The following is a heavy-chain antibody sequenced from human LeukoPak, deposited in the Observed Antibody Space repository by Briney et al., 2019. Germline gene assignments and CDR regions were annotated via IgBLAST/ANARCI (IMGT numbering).Heavy chain of an antibody. J-gene: IGHJ3*02. CDR2: IYTSGST. D-gene: IGHD6-13*01. Sequence: SETLSLTCTVSGGSISSYYWSWIRQPAGKGLEWIGRIYTSGSTNYNPSLKSRVTMSVDTSKNQFSLKLSSVTAADTAVYYCARDNRQQLVGSAFDIWGQGTMVTVPS. V-gene: IGHV4-4*07. CDR3: ARDNRQQLVGSAFDI. CDR1: GGSISSYY.